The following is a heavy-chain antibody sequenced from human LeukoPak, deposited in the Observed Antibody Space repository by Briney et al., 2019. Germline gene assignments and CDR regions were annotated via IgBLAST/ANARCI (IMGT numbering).Heavy chain of an antibody. CDR2: IYSGGST. Sequence: PGGPLRLSCAASGFTVSSNYMSWVRQAPGKGLEWVSVIYSGGSTYYADSVKGRFTISRDNSKNTLYLQMNSLRAEDTAVYYCARGPTRYYYDSSGYYILWGQGTLVTVSS. CDR1: GFTVSSNY. D-gene: IGHD3-22*01. CDR3: ARGPTRYYYDSSGYYIL. V-gene: IGHV3-66*01. J-gene: IGHJ4*02.